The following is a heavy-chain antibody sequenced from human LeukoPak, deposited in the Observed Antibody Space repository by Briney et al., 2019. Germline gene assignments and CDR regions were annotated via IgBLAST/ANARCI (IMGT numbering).Heavy chain of an antibody. Sequence: SVKVSCKASGGTFSSYAISWVRQAPGQGLEWMGGIIPIFGTANYAQKFQSRVTITAVDSSSTTSMELSSRRSEDNTVYYYSSLGAYGDYDRRGGVFYYWGQGTLVTVSS. V-gene: IGHV1-69*13. J-gene: IGHJ4*02. CDR1: GGTFSSYA. CDR3: SSLGAYGDYDRRGGVFYY. CDR2: IIPIFGTA. D-gene: IGHD4-17*01.